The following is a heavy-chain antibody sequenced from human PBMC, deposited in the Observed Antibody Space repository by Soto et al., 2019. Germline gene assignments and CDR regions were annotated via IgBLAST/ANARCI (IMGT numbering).Heavy chain of an antibody. CDR1: GFSLSTSGVG. Sequence: QITLKESGPTLVKPTQTLTLTCTFSGFSLSTSGVGVGWIRQPPGKALEWLAFIYWDDDKRYSPSLKSRLTITKDTSKNQVVLTMTNMDPVDTATYYCARDSSGYYGFDYWGQGTLVTVSS. D-gene: IGHD3-22*01. J-gene: IGHJ4*02. CDR3: ARDSSGYYGFDY. CDR2: IYWDDDK. V-gene: IGHV2-5*02.